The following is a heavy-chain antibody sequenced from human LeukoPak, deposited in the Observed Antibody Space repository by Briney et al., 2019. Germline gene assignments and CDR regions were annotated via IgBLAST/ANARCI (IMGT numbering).Heavy chain of an antibody. V-gene: IGHV3-21*04. D-gene: IGHD3-10*01. CDR3: ARVLSGRGSLYDYYYYMDV. Sequence: GGSLRLSCAASGFTFSSYSMNWVRQAPGKGLEWVSSISSSSSYIYYADSVKGRFTISRDNAKNSLYLQMNSLRAEDTAVYYCARVLSGRGSLYDYYYYMDVWGKGTTVTISS. CDR2: ISSSSSYI. CDR1: GFTFSSYS. J-gene: IGHJ6*03.